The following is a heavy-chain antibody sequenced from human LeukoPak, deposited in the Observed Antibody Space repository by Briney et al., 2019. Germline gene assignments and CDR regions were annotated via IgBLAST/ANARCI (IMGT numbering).Heavy chain of an antibody. Sequence: SETLSLACAVYGGSFSGYYWSWIRQPPGKGLDWIGEINHSGSTNYNPSLKSRVTISVDTSKNQFSLKLSSVTAADTAVYYCARARRDQLWLSLGGSRYYYYMDVWGKGTTVTVSS. CDR2: INHSGST. D-gene: IGHD5-18*01. V-gene: IGHV4-34*01. CDR1: GGSFSGYY. CDR3: ARARRDQLWLSLGGSRYYYYMDV. J-gene: IGHJ6*03.